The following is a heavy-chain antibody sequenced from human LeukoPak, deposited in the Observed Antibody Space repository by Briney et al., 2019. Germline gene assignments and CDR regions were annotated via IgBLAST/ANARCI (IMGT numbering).Heavy chain of an antibody. V-gene: IGHV4-39*07. Sequence: SETLSLTCTVSGGSISSSSYYWGWIRQPPGKGLEWIGSIYYSGSTYYNPSLKSRVTISVGTSKNQFSLKLSSVTAADTAVYYCAKTNTSAEYFQHWGQGTLVTVSS. CDR3: AKTNTSAEYFQH. J-gene: IGHJ1*01. D-gene: IGHD2-2*01. CDR1: GGSISSSSYY. CDR2: IYYSGST.